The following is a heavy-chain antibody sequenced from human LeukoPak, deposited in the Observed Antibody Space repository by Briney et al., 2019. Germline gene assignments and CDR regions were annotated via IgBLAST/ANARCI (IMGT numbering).Heavy chain of an antibody. CDR3: ASPYGSDSSGYADY. J-gene: IGHJ4*02. V-gene: IGHV3-30*04. CDR2: ISYDGSNK. Sequence: GGSLRLSYAASGFTFSSYAMHWVRQAPGKGLEWVAVISYDGSNKYYVDSVKGRFTISRDNSKNTLYLQMNSLRAEDTAVYYCASPYGSDSSGYADYWGQGTLVTVSS. D-gene: IGHD3-22*01. CDR1: GFTFSSYA.